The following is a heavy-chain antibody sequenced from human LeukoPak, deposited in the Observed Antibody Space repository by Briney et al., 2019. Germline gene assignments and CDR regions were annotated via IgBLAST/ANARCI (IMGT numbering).Heavy chain of an antibody. CDR2: INPNSGGT. CDR3: ARDGGYYDSSGYPYYYYMDV. Sequence: ASVKVSCKASGYTFTSYYMHWVRQAPGQGLEWMGWINPNSGGTNYAQKFQGRVTMTRDTSISTAYMELSRLRSDDTAVYYCARDGGYYDSSGYPYYYYMDVWGKGTTVTVSS. D-gene: IGHD3-22*01. J-gene: IGHJ6*03. CDR1: GYTFTSYY. V-gene: IGHV1-2*02.